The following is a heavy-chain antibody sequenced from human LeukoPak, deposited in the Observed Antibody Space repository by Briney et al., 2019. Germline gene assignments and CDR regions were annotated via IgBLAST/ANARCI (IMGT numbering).Heavy chain of an antibody. CDR3: ASGYGDYVDY. J-gene: IGHJ4*02. V-gene: IGHV3-74*01. Sequence: PGGSLRLSCAASGFTFSNSLMHWVRQAPGKGLVWVSRINSDGHTTSYADSVKGRFTVSRDNAKNTLYLQMSSLRAEDTAVYYCASGYGDYVDYWGQGTLVTVSS. D-gene: IGHD4-17*01. CDR2: INSDGHTT. CDR1: GFTFSNSL.